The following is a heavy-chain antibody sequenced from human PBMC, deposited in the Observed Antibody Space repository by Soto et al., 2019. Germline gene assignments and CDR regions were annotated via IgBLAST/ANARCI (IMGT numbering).Heavy chain of an antibody. J-gene: IGHJ5*02. V-gene: IGHV3-23*01. CDR2: ISGGGDST. D-gene: IGHD6-19*01. CDR1: GFTFSSYA. Sequence: EVQLLESGGGLVQPWGSLRLSCVASGFTFSSYAMSWVRQAPGKGLEWVSAISGGGDSTYYADSVKGRFTISRDNSKNTLYLQMNSLRAEDTAMYYCAKDEGSSGWYPYHWGQGTLVSVSS. CDR3: AKDEGSSGWYPYH.